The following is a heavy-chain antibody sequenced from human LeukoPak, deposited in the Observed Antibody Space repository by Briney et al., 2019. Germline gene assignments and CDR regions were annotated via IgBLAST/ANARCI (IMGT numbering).Heavy chain of an antibody. CDR1: GFTFSSYS. D-gene: IGHD1-14*01. CDR3: AKAFLFNWNHESGGWFDT. Sequence: HPGGSLRLSCAASGFTFSSYSMNWVRQAPGKGLEGVSGISCGGGNTYHADSVKGRFTISRDNSKHTLYFQMDSLRAEDTAVYYCAKAFLFNWNHESGGWFDTWGQGALVTVSS. V-gene: IGHV3-23*01. CDR2: ISCGGGNT. J-gene: IGHJ5*02.